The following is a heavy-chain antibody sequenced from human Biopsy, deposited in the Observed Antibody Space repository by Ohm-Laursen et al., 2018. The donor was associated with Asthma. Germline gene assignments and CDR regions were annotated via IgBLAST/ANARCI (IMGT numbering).Heavy chain of an antibody. D-gene: IGHD2-2*01. V-gene: IGHV1-69*13. CDR1: GGTFNTYV. Sequence: GASVKVSCKSLGGTFNTYVIGWVRQAPGQGLEWMGEINSVFGTTTYPQKFQDRVTITADDSTSTVYMELSSLRSEDTAVYYCARKAGSCISRTCYSLDFWGQGTLVTVSS. J-gene: IGHJ4*02. CDR2: INSVFGTT. CDR3: ARKAGSCISRTCYSLDF.